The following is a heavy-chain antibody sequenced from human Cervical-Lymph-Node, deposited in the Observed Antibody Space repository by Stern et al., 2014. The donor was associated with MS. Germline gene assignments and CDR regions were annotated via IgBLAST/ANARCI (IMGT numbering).Heavy chain of an antibody. D-gene: IGHD1-26*01. J-gene: IGHJ5*02. CDR2: IHDSGST. CDR1: GGSISSSGYY. Sequence: QVQLVESGPGLVKPSQTLSLTCTVSGGSISSSGYYWSWIRQPADKGLEWIGRIHDSGSTYYNPSLKSRVTTSKDTAKNQFSLKLTSVTAADTAVYYCATTRWDLFTWNWFDPWGQGTLVTVSS. V-gene: IGHV4-61*02. CDR3: ATTRWDLFTWNWFDP.